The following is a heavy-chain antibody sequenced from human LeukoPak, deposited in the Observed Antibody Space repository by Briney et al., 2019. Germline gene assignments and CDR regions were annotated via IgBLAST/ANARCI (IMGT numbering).Heavy chain of an antibody. CDR2: IYYSGRT. V-gene: IGHV4-59*01. CDR3: ARSLGLERRYYFYYMDV. CDR1: GGSISSYY. J-gene: IGHJ6*03. D-gene: IGHD1-1*01. Sequence: PSETLSLTCTVSGGSISSYYWSWIRQPPGKGLEWIGYIYYSGRTNYNPSLKSRVTISVDTSKNHFSLKLRSVTAADTAVYYCARSLGLERRYYFYYMDVWGKGTTVTVSS.